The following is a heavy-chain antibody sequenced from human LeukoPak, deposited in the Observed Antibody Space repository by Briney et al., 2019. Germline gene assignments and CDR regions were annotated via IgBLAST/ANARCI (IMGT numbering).Heavy chain of an antibody. D-gene: IGHD3-22*01. J-gene: IGHJ4*02. CDR2: IIPILGIA. Sequence: ASVKVSCKASGGTFSSYIISWVRQAPGQGLEWMGRIIPILGIANYAQKFQGRVTITTDESTSTAYMELSSLRSEDTAVYYCARGGRCDSSGYYCIYWGQGTLVTVSS. CDR1: GGTFSSYI. CDR3: ARGGRCDSSGYYCIY. V-gene: IGHV1-69*16.